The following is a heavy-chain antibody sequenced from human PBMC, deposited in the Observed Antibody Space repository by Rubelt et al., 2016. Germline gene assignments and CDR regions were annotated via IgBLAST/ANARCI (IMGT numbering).Heavy chain of an antibody. D-gene: IGHD1-20*01. V-gene: IGHV4-39*01. CDR3: ARHVSPYNWNPLVLVPLNFDY. Sequence: QLQLQESGPGLVKPSETLSLTCTVSGGSISSSSYYWGWIRQPPGKGLEWIGSIYYSGSTYYNPSLKSRVTISVDTSKNQFSLKLSSVTAADTAVYYCARHVSPYNWNPLVLVPLNFDYWGQGTLVTVSS. J-gene: IGHJ4*02. CDR1: GGSISSSSYY. CDR2: IYYSGST.